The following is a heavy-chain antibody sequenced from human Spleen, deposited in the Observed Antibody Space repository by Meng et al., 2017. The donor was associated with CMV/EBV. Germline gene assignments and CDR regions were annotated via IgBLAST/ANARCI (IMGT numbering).Heavy chain of an antibody. D-gene: IGHD3-22*01. J-gene: IGHJ5*01. V-gene: IGHV1-8*03. Sequence: FTTYDINWVRQATGQGLEWMGWMNPNNGNTGYAQKFQGRVTITRNTAIRTDYMELNSLTSEDTAVYYCATSSYCDSVDCLNTFYWFDSWGQGTLVTVSS. CDR3: ATSSYCDSVDCLNTFYWFDS. CDR1: FTTYD. CDR2: MNPNNGNT.